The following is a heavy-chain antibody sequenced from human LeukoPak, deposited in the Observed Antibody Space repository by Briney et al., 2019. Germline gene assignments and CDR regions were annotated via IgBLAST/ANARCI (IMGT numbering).Heavy chain of an antibody. CDR2: IFYSGST. Sequence: SETLSLTCTVSGGAISSYYWSWIRQSPGKGLQWIGYIFYSGSTHYNPSLKSRVTISVDTSKNQFSLNLTSVTASHTPLYYCARGPTRYYFDYWGQGTLVSVSS. V-gene: IGHV4-59*01. CDR3: ARGPTRYYFDY. CDR1: GGAISSYY. J-gene: IGHJ4*02. D-gene: IGHD1-1*01.